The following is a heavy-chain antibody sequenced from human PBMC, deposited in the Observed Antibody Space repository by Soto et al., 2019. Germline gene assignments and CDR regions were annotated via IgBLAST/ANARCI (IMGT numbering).Heavy chain of an antibody. CDR3: AKGSFGYYDSSGYCFQH. D-gene: IGHD3-22*01. CDR1: GFTFSSYA. CDR2: ISGSGGST. J-gene: IGHJ1*01. V-gene: IGHV3-23*01. Sequence: GGSLRLSCAASGFTFSSYAMSWVRQAPGKGLEWVSAISGSGGSTYYADSVKGRFTISRDNSKNTLYLQMNSLRAEDTAVYYCAKGSFGYYDSSGYCFQHWGQGTLVTVSS.